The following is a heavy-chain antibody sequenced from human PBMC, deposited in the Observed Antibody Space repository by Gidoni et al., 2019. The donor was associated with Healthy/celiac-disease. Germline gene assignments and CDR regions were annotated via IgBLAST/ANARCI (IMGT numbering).Heavy chain of an antibody. J-gene: IGHJ4*02. V-gene: IGHV3-9*01. Sequence: EVQLVESGGGLVQPGRSLRLSCAASGFTFDDYAMHWVRQAPGKGLEWVSGISWNSGSIGYADSVKGRFTISRDNAKNSLYLQMNSLRAEDTALYYCAKDIAAAGTGTFDYWGQGTLVTVSS. CDR1: GFTFDDYA. CDR2: ISWNSGSI. CDR3: AKDIAAAGTGTFDY. D-gene: IGHD6-13*01.